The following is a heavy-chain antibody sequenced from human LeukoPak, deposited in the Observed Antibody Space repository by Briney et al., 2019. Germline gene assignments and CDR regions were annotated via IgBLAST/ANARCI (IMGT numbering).Heavy chain of an antibody. Sequence: ASVKVSCKVSGYTLTELSMHWVRQAPGKGLEWMGGFDPEDGETIYAQKFQGRVTMTEDTSTDTAYMEPSSLRSEGTGVYYCATGKQSSISALVDYWGQGTLVTVSS. CDR3: ATGKQSSISALVDY. J-gene: IGHJ4*02. CDR1: GYTLTELS. CDR2: FDPEDGET. D-gene: IGHD3-3*01. V-gene: IGHV1-24*01.